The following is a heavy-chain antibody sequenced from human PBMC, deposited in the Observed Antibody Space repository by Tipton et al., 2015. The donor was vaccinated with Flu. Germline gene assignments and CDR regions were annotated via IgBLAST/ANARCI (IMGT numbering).Heavy chain of an antibody. CDR3: ARVPKIYDFGFGV. Sequence: QLVQSGGGLVQPGRSLRLSCTTSGISFGDYGMSWFRQAPGKGLEWVGFIKSKSYGGTVEYAASVKGRFTISRDDPKNIAYLHMNSLKMEDTAVYFCARVPKIYDFGFGVWGQETTVTVSS. CDR2: IKSKSYGGTV. CDR1: GISFGDYG. J-gene: IGHJ6*02. V-gene: IGHV3-49*03.